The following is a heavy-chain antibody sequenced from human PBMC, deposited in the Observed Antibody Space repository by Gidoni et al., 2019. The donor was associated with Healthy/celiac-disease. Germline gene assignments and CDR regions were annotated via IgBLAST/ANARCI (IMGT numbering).Heavy chain of an antibody. Sequence: QVQLVESGGGVVQPGRSLRLSCAASGFTFSSYGKHWVRQAPGKGLEWVAVISYDGSNKYYADSVKGRFTISRDNSKNTLYLQMNSLRAEDTAVYYCAKAHPKWELFHWGQGTLVTVSS. CDR3: AKAHPKWELFH. CDR1: GFTFSSYG. D-gene: IGHD1-26*01. J-gene: IGHJ4*02. V-gene: IGHV3-30*18. CDR2: ISYDGSNK.